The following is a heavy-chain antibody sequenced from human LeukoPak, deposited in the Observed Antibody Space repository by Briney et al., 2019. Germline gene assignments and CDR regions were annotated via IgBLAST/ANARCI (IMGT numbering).Heavy chain of an antibody. J-gene: IGHJ6*03. V-gene: IGHV3-7*01. CDR1: GFTFNNYW. CDR3: ARDSCGGSCYDGYYYYYMDV. D-gene: IGHD2-15*01. Sequence: GGSLRLSCEASGFTFNNYWMSWVRQAPGKGLEWVANIRYDGSEKYYVDSVKGRFTISRDNAKNSLYLQMNSLRAEDTAVYYCARDSCGGSCYDGYYYYYMDVWGKGTTVTVSS. CDR2: IRYDGSEK.